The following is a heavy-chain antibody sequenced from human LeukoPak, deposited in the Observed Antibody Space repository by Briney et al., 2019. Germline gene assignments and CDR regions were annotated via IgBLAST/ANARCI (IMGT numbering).Heavy chain of an antibody. CDR3: ARAGSVIADAFDI. J-gene: IGHJ3*02. Sequence: SVKVSRKASGGTFSSYAISWVRQAPGQGLQWMGRIIPILGITNYAQKFQGRLTITADKSTSTAYMDLSSLRSEDTAVYYCARAGSVIADAFDIWGQGTMVTVSS. CDR2: IIPILGIT. V-gene: IGHV1-69*04. D-gene: IGHD3-10*01. CDR1: GGTFSSYA.